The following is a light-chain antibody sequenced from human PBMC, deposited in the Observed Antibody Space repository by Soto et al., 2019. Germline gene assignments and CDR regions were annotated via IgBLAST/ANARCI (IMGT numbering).Light chain of an antibody. CDR3: FSYTSSGTYV. CDR2: EVS. V-gene: IGLV2-14*01. Sequence: QSALTHLASVSGSPGQSITISCTGTSSDVGNYKYVSWYQQHPGKAPKLMIYEVSNRPSGVPNRFSGSKSGNTASLTISGLQAEDETDYYCFSYTSSGTYVFGTGTKVTVL. J-gene: IGLJ1*01. CDR1: SSDVGNYKY.